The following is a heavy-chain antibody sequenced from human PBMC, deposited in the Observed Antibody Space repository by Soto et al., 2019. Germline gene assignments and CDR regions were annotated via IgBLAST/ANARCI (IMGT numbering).Heavy chain of an antibody. J-gene: IGHJ6*02. CDR3: ARGVDSSSWDKYYGIDV. Sequence: QVQLQQWGAGLLKPSETLSLTCAVYGGSFSGFYWNWIRQPPGKGLEWIGEIYHSGRTNYNPSLKTRVTVSEDTSNNQFFLKLTSVTAADTAVYYCARGVDSSSWDKYYGIDVWGQGTTVTVSS. D-gene: IGHD6-13*01. V-gene: IGHV4-34*01. CDR2: IYHSGRT. CDR1: GGSFSGFY.